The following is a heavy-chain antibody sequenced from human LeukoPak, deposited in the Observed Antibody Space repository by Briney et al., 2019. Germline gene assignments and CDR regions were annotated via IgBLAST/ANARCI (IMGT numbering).Heavy chain of an antibody. Sequence: SVKVSCKASGGTFGSYAISWVRQAPGQGLEWMGRIIPIFGTANYAQKFQGRVTITTDESTSTAYMELSSLRSEDTAVYYCARQSREFKYRYWGQGTLVTVSS. CDR1: GGTFGSYA. V-gene: IGHV1-69*05. CDR3: ARQSREFKYRY. J-gene: IGHJ4*02. CDR2: IIPIFGTA. D-gene: IGHD6-6*01.